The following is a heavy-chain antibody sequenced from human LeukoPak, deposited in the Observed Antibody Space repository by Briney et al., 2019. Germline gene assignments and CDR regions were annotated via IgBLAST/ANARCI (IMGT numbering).Heavy chain of an antibody. CDR1: GGTFSSYA. D-gene: IGHD3-22*01. J-gene: IGHJ5*02. CDR2: IIPISGTA. CDR3: ARDPGNYYDSSGYYP. V-gene: IGHV1-69*05. Sequence: ASVKVSCKASGGTFSSYAISWVRQAPGQGLEWMGRIIPISGTANYAQKFQGRVTITTDESTSTAYMELSSLRSEDTAVYYCARDPGNYYDSSGYYPWGQGTLVTVSS.